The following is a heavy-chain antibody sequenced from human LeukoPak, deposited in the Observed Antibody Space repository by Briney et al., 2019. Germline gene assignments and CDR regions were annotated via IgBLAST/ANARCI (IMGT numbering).Heavy chain of an antibody. CDR3: TRDYPNFDL. CDR1: GFTFSSYW. CDR2: IKQDGSEK. Sequence: GGSLRLSCAASGFTFSSYWMSWVRQAPGKGLKWVANIKQDGSEKYYVDSVKGRFTISRDNAKNSLFLQMTSLRAEDTALYYCTRDYPNFDLWGRGTPVTVSS. V-gene: IGHV3-7*01. J-gene: IGHJ2*01.